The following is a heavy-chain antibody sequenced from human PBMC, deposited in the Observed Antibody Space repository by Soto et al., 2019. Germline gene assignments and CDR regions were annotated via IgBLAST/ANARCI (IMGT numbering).Heavy chain of an antibody. CDR3: ARDVGYGLIDY. V-gene: IGHV1-18*01. J-gene: IGHJ4*02. Sequence: GASVKVSCKASGYTFTSYGISWVRQAPGQGLEWMGWINAYNGNTNYAQKFQGRVTMTTDTSTSTAYKELRSLRSDDTAVYYCARDVGYGLIDYCGQGTLVTVSS. CDR1: GYTFTSYG. D-gene: IGHD5-18*01. CDR2: INAYNGNT.